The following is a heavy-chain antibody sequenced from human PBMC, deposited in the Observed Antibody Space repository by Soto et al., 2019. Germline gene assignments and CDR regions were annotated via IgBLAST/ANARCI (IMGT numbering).Heavy chain of an antibody. D-gene: IGHD1-7*01. Sequence: GGSLRLSCAASGFTFSSYAMSWVRQAPGKGLEWVSAISGSGGSTCYANSVKVRFTISRDNSKNTLYLQMNSLRAEDTAVYYCAKVASGTGTTLYYFDYWGQGTLVTVSS. J-gene: IGHJ4*02. CDR3: AKVASGTGTTLYYFDY. V-gene: IGHV3-23*01. CDR1: GFTFSSYA. CDR2: ISGSGGST.